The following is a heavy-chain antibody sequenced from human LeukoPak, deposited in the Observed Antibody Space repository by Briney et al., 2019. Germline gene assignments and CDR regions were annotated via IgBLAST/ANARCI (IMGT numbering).Heavy chain of an antibody. Sequence: SETLSLTCIVSGDSISSYYWSWIRQPPGKGLEWIGYIYYSGSTNYNPSLKSRVTISVDTSKNKFSLKLRSVTAADTAIYYRARHGDTAGAVTPFDYWGPGTLVTVSS. CDR2: IYYSGST. V-gene: IGHV4-59*08. D-gene: IGHD6-13*01. CDR1: GDSISSYY. J-gene: IGHJ4*02. CDR3: ARHGDTAGAVTPFDY.